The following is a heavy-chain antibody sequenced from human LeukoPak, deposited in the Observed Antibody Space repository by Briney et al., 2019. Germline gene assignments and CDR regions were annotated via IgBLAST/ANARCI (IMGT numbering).Heavy chain of an antibody. Sequence: ASVTVSCKTSGYTFTAHDIFWVRQAAGQGLEWMGWMNPKSGSTAYAQKFQGRVTMTSDTSTSTIYMELNSLRSDDTAVYFCARVGITAATADYWGQGTLVTVSS. J-gene: IGHJ4*02. V-gene: IGHV1-8*02. CDR2: MNPKSGST. CDR1: GYTFTAHD. D-gene: IGHD6-25*01. CDR3: ARVGITAATADY.